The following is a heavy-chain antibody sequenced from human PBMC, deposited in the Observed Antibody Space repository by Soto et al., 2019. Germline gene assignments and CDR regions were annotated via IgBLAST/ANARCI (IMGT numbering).Heavy chain of an antibody. CDR1: GFTFDDYA. CDR3: AKDKETGTTAYYGMDG. V-gene: IGHV3-9*01. CDR2: ISWNGGDI. J-gene: IGHJ6*02. Sequence: EVQLVESGGGLVQPGRSLRLSCAISGFTFDDYAMHWVRQTPGQGLEWVSRISWNGGDIVYADSVKGRFTISRDNAKKSLYLQMNSLRVEDTALYYCAKDKETGTTAYYGMDGWGQGTTVIVSS. D-gene: IGHD1-7*01.